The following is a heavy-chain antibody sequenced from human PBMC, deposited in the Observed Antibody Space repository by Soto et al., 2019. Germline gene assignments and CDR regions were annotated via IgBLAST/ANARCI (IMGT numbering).Heavy chain of an antibody. D-gene: IGHD3-3*01. Sequence: GSGPTLVNHTQTLTLTCTFSGFSLSTNGVGVGWIRQPPGKALEWLAHIFSNDEKSYSTSLKSRLTITKDTSKSQVVLTMTNMDPVDTATYYCARTPKLTIFGVVIPSKYYFDYWGQGTLVTVSS. CDR3: ARTPKLTIFGVVIPSKYYFDY. J-gene: IGHJ4*02. CDR1: GFSLSTNGVG. V-gene: IGHV2-26*01. CDR2: IFSNDEK.